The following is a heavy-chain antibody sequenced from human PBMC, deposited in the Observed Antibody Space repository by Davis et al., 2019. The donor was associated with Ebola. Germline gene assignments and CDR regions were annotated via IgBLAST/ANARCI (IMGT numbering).Heavy chain of an antibody. D-gene: IGHD5-18*01. V-gene: IGHV4-34*01. CDR3: ARGRRYSYGPPRY. CDR1: SGSVSGYY. Sequence: MPSETLSLTCAVYSGSVSGYYWTWVRQAPGKGLEWIGEINQGGGTIYNPSLKSRLTMSLDTAKNQFSLRLTAVTAADTAVYYCARGRRYSYGPPRYWGQGTLVTVSS. J-gene: IGHJ4*02. CDR2: INQGGGT.